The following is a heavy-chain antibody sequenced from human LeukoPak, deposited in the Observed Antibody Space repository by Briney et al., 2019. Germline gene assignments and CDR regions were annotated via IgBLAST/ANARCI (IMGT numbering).Heavy chain of an antibody. D-gene: IGHD5-24*01. Sequence: GASVKVSCKASGYTFTGYYMRWVRQAPGQGLEWMGWINTNTGNPTYAQGFTGRFVSSLDTSVSTAYLQVSSLKAEDTAVYYCARRMATITGDDAFDIWGQGTMVTVSS. CDR3: ARRMATITGDDAFDI. J-gene: IGHJ3*02. V-gene: IGHV7-4-1*02. CDR2: INTNTGNP. CDR1: GYTFTGYY.